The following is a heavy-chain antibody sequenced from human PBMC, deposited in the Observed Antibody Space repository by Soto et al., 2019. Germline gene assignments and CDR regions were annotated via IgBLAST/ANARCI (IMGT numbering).Heavy chain of an antibody. J-gene: IGHJ5*02. CDR3: AKNVSSRRWFDP. CDR1: GASIRSYH. Sequence: KPSEALSLTSAVSGASIRSYHWSWIRQPAGKGLEWIGRMQHTGNTNYNPSLKSRVTMSVDTSKNQISLKMTSVTAADTAVYFCAKNVSSRRWFDPWGEGLLVTVSP. V-gene: IGHV4-4*07. CDR2: MQHTGNT. D-gene: IGHD3-16*01.